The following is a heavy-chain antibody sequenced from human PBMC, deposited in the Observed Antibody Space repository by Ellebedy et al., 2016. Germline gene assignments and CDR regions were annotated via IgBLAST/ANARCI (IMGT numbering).Heavy chain of an antibody. J-gene: IGHJ6*03. V-gene: IGHV3-11*01. CDR1: GFTFSDYY. Sequence: GESLKISCAASGFTFSDYYMSWIRQAPGKGLEWVSYISSSGSTIYYADSVKGRFTISRDNAKNSLYLQMNSLRAEDTAVYYCARGDYDFWSGYYYYMDVWGKGTTVTVSS. CDR3: ARGDYDFWSGYYYYMDV. CDR2: ISSSGSTI. D-gene: IGHD3-3*01.